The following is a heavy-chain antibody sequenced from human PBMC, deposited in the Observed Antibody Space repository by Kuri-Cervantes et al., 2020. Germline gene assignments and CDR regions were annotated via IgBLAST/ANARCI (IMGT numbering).Heavy chain of an antibody. V-gene: IGHV4-61*02. CDR1: GGSISSSSYY. Sequence: SETLSLTCIVSGGSISSSSYYWSWIRQPAGKGLEWIGRIYTSGSTNYNPSLKSRVTISVDKSKNQFSLKLSSVTAADTAVYYCARDYYDSSGYYYYYYYMDVWGKGTTVTVSS. D-gene: IGHD3-22*01. CDR3: ARDYYDSSGYYYYYYYMDV. J-gene: IGHJ6*03. CDR2: IYTSGST.